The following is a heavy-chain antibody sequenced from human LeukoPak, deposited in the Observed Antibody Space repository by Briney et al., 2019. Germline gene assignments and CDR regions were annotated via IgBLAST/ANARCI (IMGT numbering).Heavy chain of an antibody. CDR3: AKRSSGWYEDY. CDR1: GFPFSSYA. CDR2: ISGSGGST. Sequence: GGSLRLSCEASGFPFSSYAMNWVRQAPGKGLEWVSTISGSGGSTYYADSVKGRFTISRDKSKNTVYLQMNSLRAEDTAVYYCAKRSSGWYEDYWGQGTLVTVSS. V-gene: IGHV3-23*01. D-gene: IGHD6-13*01. J-gene: IGHJ4*02.